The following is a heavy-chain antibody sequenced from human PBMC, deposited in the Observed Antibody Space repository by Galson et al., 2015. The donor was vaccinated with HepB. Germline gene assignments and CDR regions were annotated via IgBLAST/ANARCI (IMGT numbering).Heavy chain of an antibody. V-gene: IGHV3-23*01. J-gene: IGHJ4*02. Sequence: SLRLSCAASGFTFSSYAMSWVRQAPGKGLEWVSAISGSGGSTYYADSVKGRFTISRDNSKNTLYLQMNSLRAEDTAVYYCAKDPFDGELRPYYFDYWGQGTLVTVSS. CDR3: AKDPFDGELRPYYFDY. CDR2: ISGSGGST. D-gene: IGHD3-10*01. CDR1: GFTFSSYA.